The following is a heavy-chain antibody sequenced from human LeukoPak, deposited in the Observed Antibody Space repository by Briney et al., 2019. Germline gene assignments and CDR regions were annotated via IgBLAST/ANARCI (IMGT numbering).Heavy chain of an antibody. J-gene: IGHJ6*03. CDR3: ARDRGFMVRGSRRGYDDYYYYMDV. V-gene: IGHV4-34*01. CDR1: GGSFSGYY. Sequence: SETLSLTCAVYGGSFSGYYWSWIRQPPGKGLERIGEINHSGSTNYNPSLKSRVTISVDTSKNQFSLKLSSVTAADTAVYYCARDRGFMVRGSRRGYDDYYYYMDVWGKGTTVTISS. D-gene: IGHD3-10*01. CDR2: INHSGST.